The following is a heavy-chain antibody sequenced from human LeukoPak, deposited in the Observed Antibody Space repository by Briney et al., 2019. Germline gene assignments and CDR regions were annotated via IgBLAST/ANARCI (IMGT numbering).Heavy chain of an antibody. CDR1: GGSINSYY. Sequence: SETLSLTCSVSGGSINSYYWNWIRQSAGKGLEWIGRVYIGGSTNYNPSLKSRVTMSLDASKNQVSVNLNSVTAADTAIHYCARERHGGYSYGFSFDYWGQGTLVTVSS. D-gene: IGHD5-18*01. CDR2: VYIGGST. J-gene: IGHJ4*02. V-gene: IGHV4-4*07. CDR3: ARERHGGYSYGFSFDY.